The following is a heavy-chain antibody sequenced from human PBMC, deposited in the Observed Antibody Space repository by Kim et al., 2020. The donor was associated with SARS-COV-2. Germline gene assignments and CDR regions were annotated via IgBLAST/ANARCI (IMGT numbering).Heavy chain of an antibody. J-gene: IGHJ6*01. CDR1: GGSVSSGSYY. Sequence: SETLSLTCTVSGGSVSSGSYYWSWIRQPPGKGLEWIGYIYYSGSTNYNPSLKSRVTISVDTSKNQFSLKLSSVTAADTAVYYCARDKLELYYYYYGMDV. D-gene: IGHD1-7*01. CDR3: ARDKLELYYYYYGMDV. V-gene: IGHV4-61*01. CDR2: IYYSGST.